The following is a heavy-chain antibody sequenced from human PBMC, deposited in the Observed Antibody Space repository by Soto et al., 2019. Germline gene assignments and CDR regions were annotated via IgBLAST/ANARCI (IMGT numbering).Heavy chain of an antibody. V-gene: IGHV1-2*02. D-gene: IGHD5-12*01. CDR3: TRSTQYSASLEFDF. Sequence: ASVKVSCKASGYTFTDYFIHWVRQAPGQGLEWMGWINPDNGGTVYAQKFQSRITMARDTPVSTVYMELSGLRSGDTAVYYCTRSTQYSASLEFDFWGQGTLVTVSS. J-gene: IGHJ4*02. CDR1: GYTFTDYF. CDR2: INPDNGGT.